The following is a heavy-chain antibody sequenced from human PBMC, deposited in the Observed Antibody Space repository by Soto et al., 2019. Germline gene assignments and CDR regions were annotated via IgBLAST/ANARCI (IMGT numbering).Heavy chain of an antibody. J-gene: IGHJ4*02. CDR2: IYWDDDK. CDR3: AHIVVAGLGYYFDY. CDR1: GFSLSSTRMA. D-gene: IGHD6-19*01. V-gene: IGHV2-5*02. Sequence: QITLKEPGPTLVKPTQTLTLTCTFSGFSLSSTRMAVGWIRQPPGKALEWLAPIYWDDDKRYSPFLKSRLTITKDTSKNQVVLTMSTMDPVDTARYYCAHIVVAGLGYYFDYWGQGTLVTVSS.